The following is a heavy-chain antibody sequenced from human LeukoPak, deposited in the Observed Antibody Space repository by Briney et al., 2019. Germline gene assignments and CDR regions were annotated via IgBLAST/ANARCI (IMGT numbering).Heavy chain of an antibody. CDR2: ISAYNGNT. J-gene: IGHJ4*02. V-gene: IGHV1-18*04. CDR1: GYTFTSYG. Sequence: ASVKVSCKAAGYTFTSYGISWVRQAPGQGLEWMGWISAYNGNTNYAQKLQGRVTMTTDASTSTVYMELRSLRSDDTAVYYCARGGLYCSSTSCYGIEYWGQGTLVTVSS. CDR3: ARGGLYCSSTSCYGIEY. D-gene: IGHD2-2*01.